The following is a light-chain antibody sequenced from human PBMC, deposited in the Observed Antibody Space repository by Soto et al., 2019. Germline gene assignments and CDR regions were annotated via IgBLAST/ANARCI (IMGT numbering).Light chain of an antibody. CDR3: RKYISALWT. J-gene: IGKJ1*01. Sequence: DIQMTQSPSSLSASVGDRVTITCRASQGISNHLAWYQQQPGKVPKLLIYVASTLQSGVPSRISGCGSGTEFTITSSRLQPEDFATYYCRKYISALWTLCKGTKVEIK. CDR2: VAS. CDR1: QGISNH. V-gene: IGKV1-27*01.